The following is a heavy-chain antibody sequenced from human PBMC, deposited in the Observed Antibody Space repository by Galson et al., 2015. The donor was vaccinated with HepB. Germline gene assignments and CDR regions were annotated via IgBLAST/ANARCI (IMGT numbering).Heavy chain of an antibody. CDR3: AREDDSSGSFDY. D-gene: IGHD3-22*01. Sequence: SVKVSCKASGYTFTSYAMHWVRQAPGQRLEWMGWSNAGNGNTKYSQEFQGRVTITRDTSASTAYMELSSLRSDDMAVYYCAREDDSSGSFDYWGQGTLVTVSP. J-gene: IGHJ4*02. V-gene: IGHV1-3*02. CDR2: SNAGNGNT. CDR1: GYTFTSYA.